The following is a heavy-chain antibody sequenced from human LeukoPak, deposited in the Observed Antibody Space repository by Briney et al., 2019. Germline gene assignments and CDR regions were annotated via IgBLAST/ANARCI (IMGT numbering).Heavy chain of an antibody. V-gene: IGHV4-39*01. D-gene: IGHD6-13*01. CDR3: ARHRGPIAADGWFDP. J-gene: IGHJ5*02. CDR2: IYYSGST. Sequence: SETLSLTCTVSGGSISSSSYYWGWLRQPPGTELEWIGSIYYSGSTYYNPSLKSRVTISIDTSKNQFSLKLSSVTAADTAVYYCARHRGPIAADGWFDPWGQGTLVTVSS. CDR1: GGSISSSSYY.